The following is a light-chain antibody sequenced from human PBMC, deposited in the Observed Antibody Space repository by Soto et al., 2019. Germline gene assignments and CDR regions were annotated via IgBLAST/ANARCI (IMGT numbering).Light chain of an antibody. CDR1: SNDIGGYNY. CDR2: EVN. CDR3: SSFTTTNTQV. V-gene: IGLV2-14*01. Sequence: QSALTQPASVSGSPGQSITISCTGTSNDIGGYNYVSWYQQYPGKVPKLMIYEVNKRPSGVSNRFSGSKSGNTASLTIFGLQPEDEADYYCSSFTTTNTQVFGGGTKLTVL. J-gene: IGLJ2*01.